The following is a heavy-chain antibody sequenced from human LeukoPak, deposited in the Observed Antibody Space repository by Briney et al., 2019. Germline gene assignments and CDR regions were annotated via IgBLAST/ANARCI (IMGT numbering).Heavy chain of an antibody. Sequence: ASVKVSCKASGYTFTSYGISWVRQAPGQGLEWMGWISAYNGNTNYAQKLQGRVTMTTDTSTSTAYMELRSLRSDDTAVYYCARDDQYYGSGINGWFDPWGQGTLVTVSS. J-gene: IGHJ5*02. CDR3: ARDDQYYGSGINGWFDP. V-gene: IGHV1-18*04. CDR2: ISAYNGNT. D-gene: IGHD3-10*01. CDR1: GYTFTSYG.